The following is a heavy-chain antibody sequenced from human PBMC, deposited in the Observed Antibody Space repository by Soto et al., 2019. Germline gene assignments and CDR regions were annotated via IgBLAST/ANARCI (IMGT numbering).Heavy chain of an antibody. Sequence: SETQSLTCTFSGFNIRSSSYYWGWIRQPPGKGLEWIGSIYYSGSTYYNPSLKSRVTISVDTSKNQFSLKLSSVTAADTAVYYCARGPGVVVPAAIDYWGQGTLVTVSS. CDR1: GFNIRSSSYY. V-gene: IGHV4-39*01. J-gene: IGHJ4*02. CDR2: IYYSGST. D-gene: IGHD2-2*01. CDR3: ARGPGVVVPAAIDY.